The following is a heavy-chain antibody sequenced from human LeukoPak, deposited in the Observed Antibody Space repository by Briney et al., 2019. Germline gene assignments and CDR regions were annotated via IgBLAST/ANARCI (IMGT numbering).Heavy chain of an antibody. J-gene: IGHJ4*02. D-gene: IGHD1-26*01. V-gene: IGHV4-59*08. CDR2: IYNTGRT. CDR1: GGSITNYY. Sequence: SETLSLTCSVSGGSITNYYWSWIRQSPGKGLEWIGFIYNTGRTNYNPSLQSRVTMSIDTSKNQFSLRLSSVTAADTAVYYCARQGELAIDYWGQGTLVTVSS. CDR3: ARQGELAIDY.